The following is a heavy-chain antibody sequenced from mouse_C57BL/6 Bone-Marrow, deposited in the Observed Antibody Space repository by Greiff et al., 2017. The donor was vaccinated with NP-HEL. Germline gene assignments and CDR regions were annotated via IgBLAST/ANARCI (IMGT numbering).Heavy chain of an antibody. D-gene: IGHD1-1*01. CDR2: INYDGSST. Sequence: EVKLMESEGGLVQPGSSMKLSCTASGFTFCDYYMAWVRQVPEKGLEWVANINYDGSSTYYLDSLKSRFIISRDNAKNILYLQMSSLKSEDTATYYCARETSGSSYYFDYWGQGTTLTVSS. CDR1: GFTFCDYY. CDR3: ARETSGSSYYFDY. V-gene: IGHV5-16*01. J-gene: IGHJ2*01.